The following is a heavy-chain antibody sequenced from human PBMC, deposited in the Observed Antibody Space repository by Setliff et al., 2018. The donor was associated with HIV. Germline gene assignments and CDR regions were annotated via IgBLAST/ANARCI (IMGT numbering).Heavy chain of an antibody. Sequence: SETLSLTCSVSGGSISSGSYYWSWIRQPAGKGLEWIGHIYTSGSTNYNPSLKSRVTMSVDTSKNQFSLKLSSVTAADTAVYYCARLNGSGSPWGQGTLVTVSS. CDR1: GGSISSGSYY. CDR3: ARLNGSGSP. J-gene: IGHJ5*02. V-gene: IGHV4-61*09. CDR2: IYTSGST. D-gene: IGHD3-10*01.